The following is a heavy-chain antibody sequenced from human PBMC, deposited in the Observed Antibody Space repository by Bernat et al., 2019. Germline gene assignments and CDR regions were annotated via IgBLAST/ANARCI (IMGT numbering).Heavy chain of an antibody. CDR2: IYWDDDK. CDR3: AHSPSIVVVPAARYSGYDFDY. J-gene: IGHJ4*02. V-gene: IGHV2-5*02. Sequence: QITLKESGPTLVKPTQTLTLTCTFSGFSLSTSGVGVGWIRQPPGKALEWLALIYWDDDKRYSPSLKSRLTITKDTSKNQVVLTMTNMDPVDTATYYCAHSPSIVVVPAARYSGYDFDYWGQGTLVTVSS. D-gene: IGHD2-2*01. CDR1: GFSLSTSGVG.